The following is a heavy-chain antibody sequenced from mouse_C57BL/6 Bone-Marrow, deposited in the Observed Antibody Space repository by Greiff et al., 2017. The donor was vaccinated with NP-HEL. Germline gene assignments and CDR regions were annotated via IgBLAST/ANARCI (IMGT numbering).Heavy chain of an antibody. Sequence: EVQLQQSGPELVKPGASVKISCKASGYTFTDYYMNWVKQSHGKSLEWIGDINPNNGGTSYNQKFKGKATLPVAKSSSTAYMELRTLTSGDSAGYYCARNYGGSLGGFAYWGQGTMVTVAA. J-gene: IGHJ3*01. D-gene: IGHD1-1*01. CDR2: INPNNGGT. CDR3: ARNYGGSLGGFAY. V-gene: IGHV1-26*01. CDR1: GYTFTDYY.